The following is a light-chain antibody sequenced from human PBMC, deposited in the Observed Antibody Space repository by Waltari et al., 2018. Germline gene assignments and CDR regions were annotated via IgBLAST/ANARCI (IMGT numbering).Light chain of an antibody. Sequence: QSALPQPPSASGSPGQSVTISCTGTSSDIGGYNYVSWYQQRPGKAPKLLIYEVTKRPSGVPDRFSGSKSANTASLTVSGLQAEDEADYYCSSYAGSNYVAFGGGTKLTVL. V-gene: IGLV2-8*01. CDR3: SSYAGSNYVA. CDR1: SSDIGGYNY. CDR2: EVT. J-gene: IGLJ2*01.